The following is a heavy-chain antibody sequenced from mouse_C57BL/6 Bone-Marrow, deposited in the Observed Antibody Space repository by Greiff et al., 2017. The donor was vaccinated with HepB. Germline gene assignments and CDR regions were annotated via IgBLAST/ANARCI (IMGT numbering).Heavy chain of an antibody. J-gene: IGHJ1*03. V-gene: IGHV7-1*01. CDR1: GFTFSDFY. D-gene: IGHD1-1*01. Sequence: DVMLVESGGGLVQSGRSLRLSCATSGFTFSDFYMEWVRQAPGKGLEWIAASRNKANDYTTEYSASVKGRFIVSRDTSQSILYLQMNALRAEDTAIYYCARALYYYGSSYWYFDVWGTGTTVTVSS. CDR2: SRNKANDYTT. CDR3: ARALYYYGSSYWYFDV.